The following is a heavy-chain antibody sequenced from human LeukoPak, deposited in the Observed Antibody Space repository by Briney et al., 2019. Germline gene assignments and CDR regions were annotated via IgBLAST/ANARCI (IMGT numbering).Heavy chain of an antibody. Sequence: GGSLRLSCAASGFTFSSYEMNWVRQAPGKGLEWVSYISSSGSTIYYADSVKGRFTISRDNAKNSLYLQMNSLRAEDTAVYYCAREVGYSSGWYRPGFDYWGQGTLVTVSS. J-gene: IGHJ4*02. CDR2: ISSSGSTI. CDR3: AREVGYSSGWYRPGFDY. D-gene: IGHD6-19*01. CDR1: GFTFSSYE. V-gene: IGHV3-48*03.